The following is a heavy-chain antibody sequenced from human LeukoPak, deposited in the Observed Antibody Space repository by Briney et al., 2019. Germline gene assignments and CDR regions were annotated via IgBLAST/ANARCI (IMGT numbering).Heavy chain of an antibody. CDR1: GFTFSSYG. V-gene: IGHV3-30*03. D-gene: IGHD2-15*01. CDR2: ISYDGSNK. CDR3: ARDYYCSGGSCYSHYFDY. J-gene: IGHJ4*02. Sequence: PGGSLRLSCAASGFTFSSYGMHWVRQAPGKGLEWVAVISYDGSNKYYADSVKGRFTISRGNAKNSLYLQMNSLRAEDTAVYYCARDYYCSGGSCYSHYFDYWGQGTLVTVSS.